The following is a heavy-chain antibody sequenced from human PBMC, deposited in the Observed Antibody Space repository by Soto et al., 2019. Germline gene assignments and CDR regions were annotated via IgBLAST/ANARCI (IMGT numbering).Heavy chain of an antibody. CDR3: AHITPMVRGIAYFDY. J-gene: IGHJ4*02. CDR2: IYWDDDK. D-gene: IGHD3-10*01. CDR1: GFSLSTSGVG. V-gene: IGHV2-5*02. Sequence: SGPTLVNPTQTLTLTCTFSGFSLSTSGVGVGWIRQPPGKALEWLALIYWDDDKRYSPSLKSRLTITKDTSKNQVVLTMTNMEPVDTATYYCAHITPMVRGIAYFDYWGQGTLVTVSS.